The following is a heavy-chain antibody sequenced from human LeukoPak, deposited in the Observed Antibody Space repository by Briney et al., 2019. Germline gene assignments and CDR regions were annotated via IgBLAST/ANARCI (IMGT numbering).Heavy chain of an antibody. J-gene: IGHJ6*03. CDR2: INPSGGST. CDR3: ARDFNSEQGLVLEYYYYYMDV. V-gene: IGHV1-46*01. Sequence: VASVKVSCKASGYTFTSYYMHWVRQAPGQGLEWMGIINPSGGSTSYAQKFQGRVTMTRDTSISTAYMELSRLRSDDTAVYYCARDFNSEQGLVLEYYYYYMDVWGKGTTVTVS. CDR1: GYTFTSYY. D-gene: IGHD6-19*01.